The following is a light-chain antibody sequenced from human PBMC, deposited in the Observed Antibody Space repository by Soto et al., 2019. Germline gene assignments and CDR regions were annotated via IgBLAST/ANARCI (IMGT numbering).Light chain of an antibody. CDR1: SSTVGGYKY. J-gene: IGLJ3*02. CDR2: GGG. Sequence: QSARTQPAPVSGSPRQSITISCTGTSSTVGGYKYVSWYQPHPGKGPSLTIYGGGNRASGVSQRFSCSKAGNTASLNTLGLQAEDEADDPCGSYRSSNTLVSGGGSKGTV. CDR3: GSYRSSNTLV. V-gene: IGLV2-14*01.